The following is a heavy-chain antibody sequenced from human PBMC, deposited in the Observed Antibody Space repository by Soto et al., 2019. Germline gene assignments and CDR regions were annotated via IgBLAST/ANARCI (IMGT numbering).Heavy chain of an antibody. CDR2: IYYSGST. Sequence: PSETLSLTCTVSGGSISSSSYYWGWIRQPPGKGLQWIGSIYYSGSTYYNPSLKSRVTISVDTSKNQFSLKLSSVTAADTAVYYCARGGGYDYGGLWYYYYGMDVWGQGTTVTVSS. CDR3: ARGGGYDYGGLWYYYYGMDV. D-gene: IGHD5-12*01. CDR1: GGSISSSSYY. J-gene: IGHJ6*02. V-gene: IGHV4-39*01.